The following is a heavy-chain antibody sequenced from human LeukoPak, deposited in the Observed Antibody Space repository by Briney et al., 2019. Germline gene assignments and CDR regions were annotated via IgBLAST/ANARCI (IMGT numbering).Heavy chain of an antibody. V-gene: IGHV1-69*06. D-gene: IGHD4-17*01. CDR3: ASKTLDYGDYDY. J-gene: IGHJ4*02. CDR2: IIPIFGTA. CDR1: GYTFTSYD. Sequence: SVKVSCKASGYTFTSYDINWVRQAPGQGLEWMGGIIPIFGTANYAQKFQGRVTITADKSTSTAYMELSSLRSEDTAVYYCASKTLDYGDYDYWGQGTLVTVSS.